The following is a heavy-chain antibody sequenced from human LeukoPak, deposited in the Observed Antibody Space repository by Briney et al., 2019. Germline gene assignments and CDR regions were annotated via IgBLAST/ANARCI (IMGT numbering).Heavy chain of an antibody. CDR3: ARGDGGDFY. D-gene: IGHD3-16*01. Sequence: GGSLRLSCAASGFTFSSYRMNWVRQAPGKGLEWVSSISSSSSYIYYADSVKGPFTISRDNAKNSLYLQMNSLRAEDTAVYYCARGDGGDFYWGQGTLVTVSS. CDR2: ISSSSSYI. CDR1: GFTFSSYR. V-gene: IGHV3-21*01. J-gene: IGHJ4*02.